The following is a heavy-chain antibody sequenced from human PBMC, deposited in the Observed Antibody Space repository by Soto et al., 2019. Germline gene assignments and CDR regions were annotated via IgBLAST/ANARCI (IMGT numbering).Heavy chain of an antibody. CDR1: DFTFSNYW. D-gene: IGHD1-26*01. CDR2: INSDGSST. J-gene: IGHJ4*02. V-gene: IGHV3-74*01. Sequence: GGSLRLSCAASDFTFSNYWMHWVRQGPGKGLVWVSRINSDGSSTAYADSVKGRFTVSRDNAKNTLYLQMNSLTVDDTAVYYCARRSVGPTPYYFDYWGLGSLVTVSS. CDR3: ARRSVGPTPYYFDY.